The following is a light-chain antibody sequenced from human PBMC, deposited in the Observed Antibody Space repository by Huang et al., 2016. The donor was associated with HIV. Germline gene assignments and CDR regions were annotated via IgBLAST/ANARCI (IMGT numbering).Light chain of an antibody. V-gene: IGKV3-15*01. CDR1: QSVSSN. J-gene: IGKJ4*01. Sequence: EIVMTQSPATLSVSPGERATLSCRASQSVSSNLAWYQHKPGQAPRLLIYGTSNRATGIPARFSGSGSGTEFTLTISRRQSEDFAVYYCQQYNDWPPLTFGGGTKVEIK. CDR2: GTS. CDR3: QQYNDWPPLT.